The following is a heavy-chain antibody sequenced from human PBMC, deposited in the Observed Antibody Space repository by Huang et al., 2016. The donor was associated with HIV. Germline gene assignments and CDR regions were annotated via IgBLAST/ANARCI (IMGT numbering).Heavy chain of an antibody. CDR2: IKQDESEK. V-gene: IGHV3-7*01. CDR1: TFRFGAYG. CDR3: ATKTAAMDI. J-gene: IGHJ6*02. D-gene: IGHD1-7*01. Sequence: VESGGRLVQPGGSIRLSCVGSTFRFGAYGMSWVRQSPGKGLEWVAKIKQDESEKYYVDSVKGRFNISRDNAKKVLFLEMNNVRVEDTATYYCATKTAAMDIWGQGTTVTVS.